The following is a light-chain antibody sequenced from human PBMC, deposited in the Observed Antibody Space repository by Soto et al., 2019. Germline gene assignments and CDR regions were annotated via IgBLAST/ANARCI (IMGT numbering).Light chain of an antibody. CDR2: GAS. V-gene: IGKV1-9*01. Sequence: IQMTQSPSSLSASVGDRVTITCRASQGIRSYLAWYQQRPGKAPELLIYGASTLRTGVASRFSGSGSGTEFTLTISSLQLEDFATYFCQQLNIFPPLFTFGPGTKVDIK. J-gene: IGKJ3*01. CDR3: QQLNIFPPLFT. CDR1: QGIRSY.